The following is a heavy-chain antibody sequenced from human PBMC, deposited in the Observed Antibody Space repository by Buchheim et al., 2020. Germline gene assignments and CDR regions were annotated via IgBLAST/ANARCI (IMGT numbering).Heavy chain of an antibody. V-gene: IGHV3-72*01. CDR1: GFIFSDYD. CDR3: AGDHWGSYLN. Sequence: EVQLVESEGGLVQPGGSLRLSCAASGFIFSDYDMDWVRQAPGKGLEWVGRSSSSTAEYAASVQGRFTIPRDDSRNSLYLEMNSLITEDTAVYYCAGDHWGSYLNWGQGSL. J-gene: IGHJ4*02. D-gene: IGHD3-16*02. CDR2: SSSSTA.